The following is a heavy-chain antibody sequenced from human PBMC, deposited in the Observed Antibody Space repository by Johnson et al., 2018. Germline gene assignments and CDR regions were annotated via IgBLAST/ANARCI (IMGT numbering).Heavy chain of an antibody. J-gene: IGHJ6*02. V-gene: IGHV1-58*01. CDR2: IVVATGNT. D-gene: IGHD2-21*02. CDR1: GFTFTRSA. Sequence: QLVESGPEVKKPGTSLKVSCKASGFTFTRSAVQWVRQARGQRLEWIGWIVVATGNTNFAQEFQERVTIARDMSTSTAFMGLSSLRSEDTAVYYCGADSTGVTAIPGMDVWGQGTTVTVSS. CDR3: GADSTGVTAIPGMDV.